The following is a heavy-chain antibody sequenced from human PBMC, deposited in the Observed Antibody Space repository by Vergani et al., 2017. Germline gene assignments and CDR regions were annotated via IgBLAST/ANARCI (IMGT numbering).Heavy chain of an antibody. D-gene: IGHD6-13*01. CDR3: ARVGSSSWYSSYYYYYGMDV. CDR2: IVVGSGNT. V-gene: IGHV1-58*01. CDR1: GFTFTSSA. Sequence: QMQLVQSGPEVKKPGTSVKVSCKASGFTFTSSAVQWVRQARGQRLEWIGWIVVGSGNTNYAQKFQERVTITRDMSTSTAYMELSSLRSEDTAVYYCARVGSSSWYSSYYYYYGMDVWGQGTTVTVSS. J-gene: IGHJ6*02.